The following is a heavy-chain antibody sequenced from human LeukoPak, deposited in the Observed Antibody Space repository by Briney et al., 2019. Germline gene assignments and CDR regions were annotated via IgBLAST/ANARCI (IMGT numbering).Heavy chain of an antibody. V-gene: IGHV3-30*02. CDR2: IRYDGTNK. CDR3: AKDSSTAGAEDYYYYYMDV. D-gene: IGHD6-13*01. J-gene: IGHJ6*03. CDR1: GFTFSSYG. Sequence: GGSLRLSCAASGFTFSSYGMHWVRQAPGKGLEWMAFIRYDGTNKYYADSVKGRFTISRDNSKNTLYLQMNSLRAEDTALYYCAKDSSTAGAEDYYYYYMDVWGKGTTVTVSS.